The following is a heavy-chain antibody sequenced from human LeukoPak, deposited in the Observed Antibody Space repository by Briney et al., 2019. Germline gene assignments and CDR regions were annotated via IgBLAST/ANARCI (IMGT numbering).Heavy chain of an antibody. D-gene: IGHD6-13*01. Sequence: SETLSLTCTVSGGSISSTTYYWGWIRHPPGKGLEWIGSIYYSGSTYYNPSLKSRVTISVDTSKNQFSLKLSSVTAGDTAVYYCARAPGIAAAGTHFDYWGQGTLVTVSS. V-gene: IGHV4-39*07. CDR1: GGSISSTTYY. J-gene: IGHJ4*02. CDR2: IYYSGST. CDR3: ARAPGIAAAGTHFDY.